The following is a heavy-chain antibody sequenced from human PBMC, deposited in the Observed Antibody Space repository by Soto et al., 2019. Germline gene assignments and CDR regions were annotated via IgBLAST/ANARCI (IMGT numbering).Heavy chain of an antibody. V-gene: IGHV1-18*01. Sequence: QVQLVQSGAEVKKPGASVKVSCKASGYTFTSYGISWVRQAPGQGLEWMGWISPYNGNTNYAQMLQGRVTMPTDTSTNTAYLELRSLRSDDTAVYYCARDGRGTGMGFTAADWFDPWGQGALVTVSS. CDR1: GYTFTSYG. J-gene: IGHJ5*02. D-gene: IGHD5-18*01. CDR3: ARDGRGTGMGFTAADWFDP. CDR2: ISPYNGNT.